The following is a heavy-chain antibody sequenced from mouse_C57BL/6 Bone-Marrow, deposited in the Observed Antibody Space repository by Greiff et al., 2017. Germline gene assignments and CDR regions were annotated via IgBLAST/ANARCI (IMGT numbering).Heavy chain of an antibody. V-gene: IGHV1-78*01. CDR2: IYPRDGST. D-gene: IGHD1-1*01. CDR1: GYTFTDYT. CDR3: AKGYGSSYWYFDV. J-gene: IGHJ1*03. Sequence: VQLQQSDAELVKPGASVKISCKVSGYTFTDYTIHWMKQRPEQGLEWIGHIYPRDGSTKYNEKFKGKATLTADKSSSTAYMQLNSLTSEDSAVYFGAKGYGSSYWYFDVWGTGTTVTVSS.